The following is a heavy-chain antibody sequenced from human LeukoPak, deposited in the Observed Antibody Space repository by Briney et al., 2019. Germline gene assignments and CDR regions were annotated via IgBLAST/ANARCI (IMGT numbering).Heavy chain of an antibody. CDR1: GFIFRNYA. CDR3: AKRRGAEITDWYFDF. J-gene: IGHJ2*01. V-gene: IGHV3-23*05. D-gene: IGHD3-10*01. Sequence: PGASLRLSCAASGFIFRNYAMSWVRQAPGKGLEWVSTIEKDSSSAYYADSVKGRFTISRDNSKNTLYLQMTSLRAEDTAVFFCAKRRGAEITDWYFDFWGRGTLVTVSS. CDR2: IEKDSSSA.